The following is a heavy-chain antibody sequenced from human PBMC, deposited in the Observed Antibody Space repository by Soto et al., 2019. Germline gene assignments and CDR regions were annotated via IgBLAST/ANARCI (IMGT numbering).Heavy chain of an antibody. CDR2: ISAGNGNT. CDR3: ARDGPITIFGVVIIQPAWFDP. V-gene: IGHV1-3*01. D-gene: IGHD3-3*01. Sequence: GASVKVSCKASGYTFTSYAMHWVRQAPGQRLEWMGWISAGNGNTKYSQKFQGRVTITRDTSASTAYMELSSLRSEDTAVYYCARDGPITIFGVVIIQPAWFDPWGQGTLVTVS. J-gene: IGHJ5*02. CDR1: GYTFTSYA.